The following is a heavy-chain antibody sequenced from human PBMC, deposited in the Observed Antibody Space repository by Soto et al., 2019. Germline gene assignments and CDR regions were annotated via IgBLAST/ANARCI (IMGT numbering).Heavy chain of an antibody. V-gene: IGHV1-69*13. D-gene: IGHD3-22*01. CDR3: AKDGTYYYDSSGYYYGGDYFDY. CDR2: IIPIFGTA. CDR1: GGTFSSYA. J-gene: IGHJ4*02. Sequence: SVKVSCKASGGTFSSYAISWVRQAPGQGLEWMGGIIPIFGTANYAQKFQGRVTITADESTSTAYMELSSLRSEDTAVYYCAKDGTYYYDSSGYYYGGDYFDYWGQGTLVTVSS.